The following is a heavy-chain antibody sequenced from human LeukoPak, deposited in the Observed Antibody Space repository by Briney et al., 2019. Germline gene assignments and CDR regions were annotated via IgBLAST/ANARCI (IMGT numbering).Heavy chain of an antibody. CDR2: IYTSGST. CDR1: GGSISSYY. V-gene: IGHV4-4*07. D-gene: IGHD6-13*01. Sequence: SETLSLTCTVSGGSISSYYWSWIRQPAGKGLEWIGRIYTSGSTNYNPSLKSRVTMSVDTSKNQFSLKLSSVTAADTAVYYCARVTGYRIEDYFDYWGQGTLVTVSS. J-gene: IGHJ4*02. CDR3: ARVTGYRIEDYFDY.